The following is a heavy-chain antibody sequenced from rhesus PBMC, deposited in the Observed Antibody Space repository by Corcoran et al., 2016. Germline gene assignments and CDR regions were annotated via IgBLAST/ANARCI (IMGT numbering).Heavy chain of an antibody. CDR2: IGSSNGST. D-gene: IGHD3-16*01. J-gene: IGHJ4*01. CDR1: GYSISSGYG. Sequence: QVQLQESGPGLVKPSETLSLPCAVSGYSISSGYGWSWIRQPPGKGLEWIGYIGSSNGSTNYNPSLKSRVTISKDTSKNQFSLKLSSVTAADTAVYYCARDLYDYWGQGVLVTVSS. CDR3: ARDLYDY. V-gene: IGHV4-127*01.